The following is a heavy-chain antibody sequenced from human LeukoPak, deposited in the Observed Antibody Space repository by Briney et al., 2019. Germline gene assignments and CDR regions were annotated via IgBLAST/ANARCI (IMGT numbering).Heavy chain of an antibody. J-gene: IGHJ3*02. V-gene: IGHV3-33*06. CDR2: IWYDGSNK. CDR1: GFTFSSYG. CDR3: AKDGPDYYDRAFDI. D-gene: IGHD3-22*01. Sequence: PGRSLRLSCAASGFTFSSYGMHWVRQAPGKGLEWVAVIWYDGSNKYYADSVKGRFTISRDNSKNTLYLQMNSLRAEDTAAYYCAKDGPDYYDRAFDIWGQGTMVTVSS.